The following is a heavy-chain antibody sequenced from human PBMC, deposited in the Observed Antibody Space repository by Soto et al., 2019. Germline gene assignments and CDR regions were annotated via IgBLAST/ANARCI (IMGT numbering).Heavy chain of an antibody. V-gene: IGHV4-34*01. CDR1: GGSFSGYY. Sequence: QVQLQQWGAGLLKPSETLSLTCAVYGGSFSGYYWSWIRQPPGKGLEWIGEINHSGSTNYNPSLKSRVTISVDTSKNQFSLKLSSVTAADTAVYYCASGSYFQGSGYYFDYWGQGTLVTVSS. CDR3: ASGSYFQGSGYYFDY. CDR2: INHSGST. D-gene: IGHD1-26*01. J-gene: IGHJ4*02.